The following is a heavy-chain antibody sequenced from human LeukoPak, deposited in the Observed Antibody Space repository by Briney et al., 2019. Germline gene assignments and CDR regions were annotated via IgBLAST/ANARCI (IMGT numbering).Heavy chain of an antibody. Sequence: GGCLRLSCAASGFTFSSYAMSWVRQAPGKGLEWVSAIIGSGGSAYYADSVKGRFTISRDNSKNTLFLQVNTLRAEDTAVYFCAKYDYYGSGSPLGAYFDYWGQGTLVTVSS. CDR2: IIGSGGSA. V-gene: IGHV3-23*01. CDR3: AKYDYYGSGSPLGAYFDY. CDR1: GFTFSSYA. D-gene: IGHD3-10*01. J-gene: IGHJ4*02.